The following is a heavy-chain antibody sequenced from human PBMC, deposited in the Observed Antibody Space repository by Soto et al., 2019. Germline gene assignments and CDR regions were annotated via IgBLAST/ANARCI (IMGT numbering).Heavy chain of an antibody. V-gene: IGHV3-23*01. J-gene: IGHJ4*02. Sequence: GGALRLFXAASGFTFSSYAMSWVRQAPGKGLEWVSAISGSGGSTYYADSVKGRFPITRYNSKNTLYLQMNSPRAEDMALYFCAKSGVVAQHYIDYWCQGTLVTVSS. CDR1: GFTFSSYA. CDR2: ISGSGGST. D-gene: IGHD3-22*01. CDR3: AKSGVVAQHYIDY.